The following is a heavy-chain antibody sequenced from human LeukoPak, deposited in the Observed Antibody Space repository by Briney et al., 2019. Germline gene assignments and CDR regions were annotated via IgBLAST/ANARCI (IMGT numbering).Heavy chain of an antibody. CDR3: ARGETADPIISYSFDF. CDR2: INHSGST. Sequence: SETLPLTCAVYRGSFRWYYWRWIRQPPGKGLEWIAEINHSGSTNYNPSLKSRVTISVDTSKNQFSLKLTSVTAGDTAVYYSARGETADPIISYSFDFWGQGTMVTVSS. D-gene: IGHD2-21*01. J-gene: IGHJ3*01. CDR1: RGSFRWYY. V-gene: IGHV4-34*01.